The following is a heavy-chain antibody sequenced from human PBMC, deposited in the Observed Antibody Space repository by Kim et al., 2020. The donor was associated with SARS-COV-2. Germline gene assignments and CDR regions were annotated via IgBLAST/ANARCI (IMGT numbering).Heavy chain of an antibody. CDR3: AKAPVSGFTAAAGGFDP. J-gene: IGHJ5*02. CDR1: GFTFGDYA. Sequence: GGSLRLSCAASGFTFGDYAMHWVRQAPGKGLEWVSGISWNSGSIGYADSVKGRFTISRDNAKNSLYLQMNSLRAEDTALYYCAKAPVSGFTAAAGGFDPWGQGTLVTVSS. D-gene: IGHD6-13*01. V-gene: IGHV3-9*01. CDR2: ISWNSGSI.